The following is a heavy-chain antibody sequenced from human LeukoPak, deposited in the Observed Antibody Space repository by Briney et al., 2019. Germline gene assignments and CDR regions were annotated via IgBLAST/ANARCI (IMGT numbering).Heavy chain of an antibody. CDR3: ARDYYDSGGYRQIDY. D-gene: IGHD3-22*01. V-gene: IGHV1-69*13. CDR1: GGTFSSYA. CDR2: IIPIFGTA. Sequence: SVKVSCKASGGTFSSYAISWVRQAPGQGLEWMGGIIPIFGTANYAQKFQGRVTITADESTSTAYMELSSLRSEDTAVYYCARDYYDSGGYRQIDYWGQGTLVTVSS. J-gene: IGHJ4*02.